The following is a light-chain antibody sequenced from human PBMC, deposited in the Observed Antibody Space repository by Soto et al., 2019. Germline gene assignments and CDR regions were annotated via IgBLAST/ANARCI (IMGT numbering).Light chain of an antibody. J-gene: IGKJ1*01. CDR1: QSISRW. Sequence: DIHMTQSPSTLSASVGDRVTNTFRASQSISRWLAWSQQKPGKAPKLLIHDASTLESGVPSRFSGSGSGTEFILTISSLQPDDFATYYCQQYNSYRTFGQGTKVDIK. CDR2: DAS. CDR3: QQYNSYRT. V-gene: IGKV1-5*01.